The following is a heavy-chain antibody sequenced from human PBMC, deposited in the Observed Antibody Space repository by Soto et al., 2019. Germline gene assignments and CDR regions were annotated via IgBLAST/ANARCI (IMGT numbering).Heavy chain of an antibody. CDR2: IYYSGST. CDR3: ARERTNYQIFAY. J-gene: IGHJ4*02. V-gene: IGHV4-59*01. CDR1: GGSISSYY. D-gene: IGHD4-4*01. Sequence: SQTLSLTCSVSGGSISSYYWSWIRQPPGKGLEWIGYIYYSGSTTYHPSLRSRVTMSVDTSKNQFSLRLSSVTAADTAVYYCARERTNYQIFAYWGQGTQVTV.